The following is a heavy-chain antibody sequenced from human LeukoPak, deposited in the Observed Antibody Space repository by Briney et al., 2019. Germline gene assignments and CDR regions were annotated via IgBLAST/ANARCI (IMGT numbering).Heavy chain of an antibody. Sequence: PSETLSLTCAVYGGSFSDYFWSWIRQLPGKGLEWIGEISHSGSTTYNPSLRSRVTISGDTSKKQFSLKLSSVTAADTAVYYCVTYYYGSSAPKRNYWGQGILVTVSS. V-gene: IGHV4-34*01. CDR3: VTYYYGSSAPKRNY. J-gene: IGHJ4*02. CDR2: ISHSGST. D-gene: IGHD3-22*01. CDR1: GGSFSDYF.